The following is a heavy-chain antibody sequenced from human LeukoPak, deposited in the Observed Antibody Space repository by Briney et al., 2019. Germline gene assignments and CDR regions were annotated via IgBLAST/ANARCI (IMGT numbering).Heavy chain of an antibody. Sequence: SETLSLTCGVSGYSISSGYYWGWIRQSPGKGLEWIGSIYHSGSTYYNPSLKSRVTTSVDTSKNQFSLRLSSVIAADTAVYYCGRPASTSFYDPFDYWGQGILVTVSS. V-gene: IGHV4-38-2*01. D-gene: IGHD2-2*01. CDR2: IYHSGST. CDR1: GYSISSGYY. J-gene: IGHJ4*02. CDR3: GRPASTSFYDPFDY.